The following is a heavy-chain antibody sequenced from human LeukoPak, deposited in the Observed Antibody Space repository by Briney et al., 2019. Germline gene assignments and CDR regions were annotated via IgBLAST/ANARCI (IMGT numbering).Heavy chain of an antibody. Sequence: PSETLSLTCTVSGGSISSYYWSWIRQSPGKGLECIGYIHYTGSINYNPSLKSRVTISVETSRNQFSLKLTSVTAADTAVYYCAKSNGYGLVDIWGQGTMVTVSS. CDR1: GGSISSYY. V-gene: IGHV4-59*12. J-gene: IGHJ3*02. CDR2: IHYTGSI. D-gene: IGHD3-10*01. CDR3: AKSNGYGLVDI.